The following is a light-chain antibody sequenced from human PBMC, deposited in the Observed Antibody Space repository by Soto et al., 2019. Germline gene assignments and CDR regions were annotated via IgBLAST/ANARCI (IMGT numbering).Light chain of an antibody. V-gene: IGLV2-14*01. J-gene: IGLJ3*02. CDR3: SSYTSSSTVV. CDR1: SRDVGSYNY. Sequence: QSALTQPASVSGSPGQSITISCTGTSRDVGSYNYVSWYQQRRGKAPRLMIYDVSDRPSGISIRFSGSKSGNTASLTISGLQAEDEADYFCSSYTSSSTVVFGGGTKLTVL. CDR2: DVS.